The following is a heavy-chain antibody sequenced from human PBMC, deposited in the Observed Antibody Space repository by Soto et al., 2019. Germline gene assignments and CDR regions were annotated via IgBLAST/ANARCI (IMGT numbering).Heavy chain of an antibody. CDR1: GFTFSNSW. V-gene: IGHV3-74*01. Sequence: TGGSLRLSCAASGFTFSNSWMHWVRQVSGKGLEWVSRINADRTSTSYADSVKGRFTISRDNAKNTLYLHVNSLRAEDTAVYYCVKVLARGVGVPRFYFDSWGQGALVTVSS. CDR2: INADRTST. CDR3: VKVLARGVGVPRFYFDS. J-gene: IGHJ4*02. D-gene: IGHD2-2*01.